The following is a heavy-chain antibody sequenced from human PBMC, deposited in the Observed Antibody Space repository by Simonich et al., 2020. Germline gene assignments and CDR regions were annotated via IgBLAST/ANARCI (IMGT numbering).Heavy chain of an antibody. D-gene: IGHD3-10*01. CDR2: HIPNHGIA. J-gene: IGHJ4*02. V-gene: IGHV1-69*09. CDR3: ARTNTMRELDTMVRGVDYFDY. Sequence: QVQLVQSGAEVKKPGSSVKVSCKASGGTFSSYAISWVRQAPGQGLEWMRVHIPNHGIANNSKKSQSRVTITADKSTSTAYMELSSLRSEDTAVYYCARTNTMRELDTMVRGVDYFDYWGQGTLVTVSS. CDR1: GGTFSSYA.